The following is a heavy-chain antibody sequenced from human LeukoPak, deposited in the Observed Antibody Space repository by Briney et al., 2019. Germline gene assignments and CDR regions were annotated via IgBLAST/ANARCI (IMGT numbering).Heavy chain of an antibody. J-gene: IGHJ4*02. CDR2: ISYDGSNK. Sequence: GGPLRLSCAASGFTFSSYAMPWVRQAPGKGLEGGAVISYDGSNKYYADSVKGRFTISRDNSKNTLYLQMNSLRAEDTAVYYCARDKHIVVVTAIRQYYFDYWGQGTLVTVSS. V-gene: IGHV3-30*04. CDR3: ARDKHIVVVTAIRQYYFDY. CDR1: GFTFSSYA. D-gene: IGHD2-21*02.